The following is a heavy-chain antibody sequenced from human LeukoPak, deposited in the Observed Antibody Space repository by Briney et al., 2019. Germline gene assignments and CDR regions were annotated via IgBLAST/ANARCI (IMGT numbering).Heavy chain of an antibody. CDR1: GYSFTGYY. V-gene: IGHV1-2*02. D-gene: IGHD2-2*01. CDR2: INPNSGDT. CDR3: VSDVLEPARYDAFDV. J-gene: IGHJ3*01. Sequence: ASVKVSCKASGYSFTGYYIHWVRQAPGQGLECMGWINPNSGDTYSTQKFQGRVTMTRDTSITTAYMELSGLTSDDTAMYYCVSDVLEPARYDAFDVWGQGTMVIVSS.